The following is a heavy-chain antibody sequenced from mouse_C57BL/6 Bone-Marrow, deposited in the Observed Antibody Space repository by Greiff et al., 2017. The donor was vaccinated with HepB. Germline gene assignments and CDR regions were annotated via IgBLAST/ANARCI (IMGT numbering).Heavy chain of an antibody. V-gene: IGHV3-6*01. CDR3: AREDYGSSIAY. CDR1: GYSITSGYY. D-gene: IGHD1-1*01. CDR2: ISYDGSN. Sequence: DVKLQESGPGLVKPSQSLSLTCSVTGYSITSGYYWNWIRQFPGNKLEWMGYISYDGSNNYNPSLKNRISITRDTSKNQFFLKLNSVTTEDTATYYCAREDYGSSIAYWGQGTLVTVSA. J-gene: IGHJ3*01.